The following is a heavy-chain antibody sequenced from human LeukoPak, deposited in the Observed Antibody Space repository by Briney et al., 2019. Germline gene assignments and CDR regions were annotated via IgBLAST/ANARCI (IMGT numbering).Heavy chain of an antibody. CDR1: GYTFTSYY. CDR3: ARDDDYGGNSAGFDY. Sequence: ASVKVSRKASGYTFTSYYMHWVRQAPGQGLEWMGIINPSGGSTSYAQKFQGRVTTTRDTSTSTVYMELSSLRSEDTAVYYCARDDDYGGNSAGFDYWGQGTLVTVSS. J-gene: IGHJ4*02. V-gene: IGHV1-46*01. CDR2: INPSGGST. D-gene: IGHD4-23*01.